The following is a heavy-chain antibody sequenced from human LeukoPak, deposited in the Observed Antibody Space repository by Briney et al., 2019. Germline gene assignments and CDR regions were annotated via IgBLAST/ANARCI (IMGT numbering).Heavy chain of an antibody. J-gene: IGHJ3*02. V-gene: IGHV3-74*01. CDR1: GFPFSTSW. Sequence: GGSLRLSCAASGFPFSTSWVHWVRQAPGKGLLWVSRISSDGGTTEYADSVKGRFAISRDNAKNTLYLQMNSLRAEDTAVYYCAARLRDGLDIWGQGTMVTVSS. CDR2: ISSDGGTT. CDR3: AARLRDGLDI. D-gene: IGHD5-18*01.